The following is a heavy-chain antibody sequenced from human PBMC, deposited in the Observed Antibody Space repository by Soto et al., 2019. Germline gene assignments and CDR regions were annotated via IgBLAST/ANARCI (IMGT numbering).Heavy chain of an antibody. CDR2: IKSKADSYAT. CDR1: GFIFSDSA. Sequence: PGGSLRLSCAASGFIFSDSALHWVRQASGKGLEWVGRIKSKADSYATAYAASVKGRFTIFRDDSKNTAYLQMNSLKIEDTAVYYCTRLTPDTARFDYWGQGALVTVSS. D-gene: IGHD5-18*01. V-gene: IGHV3-73*01. CDR3: TRLTPDTARFDY. J-gene: IGHJ4*02.